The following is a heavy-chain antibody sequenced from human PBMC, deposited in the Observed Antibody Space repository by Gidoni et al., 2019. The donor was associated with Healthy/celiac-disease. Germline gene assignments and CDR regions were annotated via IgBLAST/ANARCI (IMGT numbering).Heavy chain of an antibody. CDR1: GFTFSSYA. J-gene: IGHJ4*02. CDR3: ASNDGSVTAEFGY. Sequence: QVQLVESGGGVVQPGRSLRLSCAASGFTFSSYAMHWVRQAPGKGLEWVAVISYDGSNKYYADSVKGRFTISRDNSKNTLYLQMNSLRAEDTAVYYCASNDGSVTAEFGYWGQGTLVTVSS. V-gene: IGHV3-30*04. D-gene: IGHD2-21*02. CDR2: ISYDGSNK.